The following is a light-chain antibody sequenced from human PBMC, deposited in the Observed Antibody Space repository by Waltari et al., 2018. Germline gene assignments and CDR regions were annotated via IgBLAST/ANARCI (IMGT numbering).Light chain of an antibody. V-gene: IGKV3-20*01. Sequence: EIVLTQSPGTLSLSPGERATLSGRASQRVGTSLAWYQQKGGQAPRLLIDGTFSRATGIPDRFSGSGSGTDFSLTISRLEPEDYAVYYCQHYVRLPATFGQGTKVEIK. CDR3: QHYVRLPAT. J-gene: IGKJ1*01. CDR2: GTF. CDR1: QRVGTS.